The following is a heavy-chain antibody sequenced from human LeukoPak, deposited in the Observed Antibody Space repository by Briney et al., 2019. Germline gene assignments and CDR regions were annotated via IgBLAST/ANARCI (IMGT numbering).Heavy chain of an antibody. CDR1: GFSFSTYW. CDR2: IKEDGSEK. V-gene: IGHV3-7*04. D-gene: IGHD3-16*02. CDR3: ARRSYRGVIGPYSYYYMDV. Sequence: GRSLKLSCVPSGFSFSTYWIGWVRQAPRNGLEWVANIKEDGSEKYYVDSVKGRFTMSRDNAKNSVYLQMNRLRVEDTAVYYCARRSYRGVIGPYSYYYMDVWGKGTPVTVSS. J-gene: IGHJ6*03.